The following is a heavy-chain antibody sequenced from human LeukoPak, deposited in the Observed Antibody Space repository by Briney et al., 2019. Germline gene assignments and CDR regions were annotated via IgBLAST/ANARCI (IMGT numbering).Heavy chain of an antibody. J-gene: IGHJ5*02. CDR3: ARQDIVVVPAAIPNWFDP. CDR1: GGSISSSSYY. Sequence: SETLSLTCTVSGGSISSSSYYWGWIRQPPGKGLEWIGSIYYSGSTYYNPSLKSRVTISVDTSKNQFSLKLSSVTAADTAVYYCARQDIVVVPAAIPNWFDPWGQGTLVTVSS. CDR2: IYYSGST. D-gene: IGHD2-2*01. V-gene: IGHV4-39*01.